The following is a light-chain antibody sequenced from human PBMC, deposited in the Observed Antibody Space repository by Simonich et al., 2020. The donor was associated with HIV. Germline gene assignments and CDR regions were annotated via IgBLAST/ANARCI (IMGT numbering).Light chain of an antibody. CDR2: DAS. Sequence: EIVLTQSPGTLSLSPGERATLSCRASQSVSSSYLARYQQKPGLAPRLLIYDASSRATGIPDRFSGIGSGTDFTLTISRLEPEDFAVYYCQQYGRSPPITFGQGTRLEIK. CDR1: QSVSSSY. CDR3: QQYGRSPPIT. V-gene: IGKV3D-20*01. J-gene: IGKJ5*01.